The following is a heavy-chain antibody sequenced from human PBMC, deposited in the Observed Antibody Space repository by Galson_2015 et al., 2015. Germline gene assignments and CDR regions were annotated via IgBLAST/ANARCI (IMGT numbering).Heavy chain of an antibody. J-gene: IGHJ5*02. CDR1: GYTLTSNF. CDR3: ARGIYFGGGSCPSLP. CDR2: INPSGGSA. D-gene: IGHD2-15*01. V-gene: IGHV1-46*01. Sequence: SVKVSCKASGYTLTSNFMHWVRQAPGQGLEWMGQINPSGGSASYAQKFQGRVTMTRDTSTSTVYMELSSLRSEDTAVYYCARGIYFGGGSCPSLPWGQGTLVPVSS.